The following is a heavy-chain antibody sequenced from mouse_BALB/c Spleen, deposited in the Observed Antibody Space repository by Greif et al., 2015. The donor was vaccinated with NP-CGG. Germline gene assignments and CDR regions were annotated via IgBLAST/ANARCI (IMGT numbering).Heavy chain of an antibody. Sequence: EVQLVESGGDLVKPGGSLKLSCAASGFTFSSYGMSWVRQTPDKRLEWVATISSGGSYTYYPDSVKGRFTISRDNAKNTLYLQMSSPKSEDTAMYYCARHGRGDYAMDYWGQGTSVTVSS. CDR3: ARHGRGDYAMDY. J-gene: IGHJ4*01. V-gene: IGHV5-6*01. CDR1: GFTFSSYG. CDR2: ISSGGSYT.